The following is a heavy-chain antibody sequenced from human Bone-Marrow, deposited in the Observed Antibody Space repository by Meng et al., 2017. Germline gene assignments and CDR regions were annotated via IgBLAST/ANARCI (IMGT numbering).Heavy chain of an antibody. D-gene: IGHD2-15*01. J-gene: IGHJ4*02. V-gene: IGHV3-30*04. Sequence: GESLKTSCAASGFTFSSYAMHWVRQAPGKGLEWVAVISYDGSNKYYADSVKGRFTISRDNSKNTLYLQMNSLRAEDTAVYYCARGLGYCSGGSCYSDYWGQGTLVTVSS. CDR3: ARGLGYCSGGSCYSDY. CDR2: ISYDGSNK. CDR1: GFTFSSYA.